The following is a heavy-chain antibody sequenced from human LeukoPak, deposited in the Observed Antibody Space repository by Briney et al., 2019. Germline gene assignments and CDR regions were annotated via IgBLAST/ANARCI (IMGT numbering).Heavy chain of an antibody. CDR1: GGSISSSNW. Sequence: SETPSLTCAVSGGSISSSNWWSWVRQPPGRGLEWIGEIYHSGSTNYNPSLKSRVTISVDTSKNQFSLKLSSVTAADTAVYYCARDGIRYFDWLSTPYYFDYWGQGTLVTVSS. V-gene: IGHV4-4*02. CDR3: ARDGIRYFDWLSTPYYFDY. CDR2: IYHSGST. J-gene: IGHJ4*02. D-gene: IGHD3-9*01.